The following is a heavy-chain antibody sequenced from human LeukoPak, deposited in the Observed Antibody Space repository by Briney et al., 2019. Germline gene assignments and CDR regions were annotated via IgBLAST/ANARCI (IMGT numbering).Heavy chain of an antibody. CDR2: IIPIFGTA. Sequence: ASVKVSCKASGGTFSNYAISWVRQAPGQGLEWMGGIIPIFGTANYAQKFQGRVTMTRDTSISTAYMVLNRLRSDDTAVYYCAREYYYGSGNYYNRIDYWGQGTLVTVSS. CDR1: GGTFSNYA. CDR3: AREYYYGSGNYYNRIDY. J-gene: IGHJ4*02. D-gene: IGHD3-10*01. V-gene: IGHV1-69*05.